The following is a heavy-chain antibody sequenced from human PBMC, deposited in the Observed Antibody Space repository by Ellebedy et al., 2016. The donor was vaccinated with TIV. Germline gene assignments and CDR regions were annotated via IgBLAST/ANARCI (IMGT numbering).Heavy chain of an antibody. D-gene: IGHD3-10*01. CDR1: GWSFSNYS. J-gene: IGHJ5*02. V-gene: IGHV4-34*01. CDR3: ASKKDYYASVRANWFDP. CDR2: IYHSRST. Sequence: MPSETLSLTCAVYGWSFSNYSWNWIRQPPGKRLEWIGEIYHSRSTNYNPTCMSRVTLSPDTSKNQFSLKLSSVTAADTAVYYCASKKDYYASVRANWFDPWGQGTLVTVSS.